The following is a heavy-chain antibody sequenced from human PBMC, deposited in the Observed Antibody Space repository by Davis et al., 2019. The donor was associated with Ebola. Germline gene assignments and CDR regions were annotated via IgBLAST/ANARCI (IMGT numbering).Heavy chain of an antibody. Sequence: MPSETLSLTCAVYGGSFSGYYWSWIRQPPGKGLEWIGYIYYSGSTNYNPSLKSRVTISVDTSKNQFSLKLSSVTAADTAVYYCARVRQLWLPFDYWGQGTLVTVSS. CDR1: GGSFSGYY. CDR3: ARVRQLWLPFDY. CDR2: IYYSGST. J-gene: IGHJ4*02. V-gene: IGHV4-59*01. D-gene: IGHD5-18*01.